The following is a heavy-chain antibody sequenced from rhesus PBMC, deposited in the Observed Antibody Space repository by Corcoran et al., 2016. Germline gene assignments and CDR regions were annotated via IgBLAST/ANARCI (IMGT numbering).Heavy chain of an antibody. Sequence: QVQLQESGTGLVKPSETLSLTCAVSGGSIGGYYWSWIRQAPGKGLEWIGNIDGNIAGTNYNPSLKSRVTISKDASKNQFSLKLSSVTSADTVVYYWARREWGFLDYLGQGVLVTVSS. CDR2: IDGNIAGT. D-gene: IGHD1-32*01. V-gene: IGHV4-81*01. CDR3: ARREWGFLDY. CDR1: GGSIGGYY. J-gene: IGHJ4*01.